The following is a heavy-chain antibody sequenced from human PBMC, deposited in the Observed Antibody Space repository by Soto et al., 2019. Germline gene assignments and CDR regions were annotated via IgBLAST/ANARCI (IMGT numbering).Heavy chain of an antibody. Sequence: SGPTLVNPTQTLTLTCTFSGFSLSTNGEGVGWIRQPPGKALEWLALVYWDDDKRYSPSLKSRLTITKDTSKNQVVLTMTNMDPVDTATYYCARMIFGRNVYYFDYWGRGTLVTVSS. D-gene: IGHD3-3*01. V-gene: IGHV2-5*02. J-gene: IGHJ4*02. CDR2: VYWDDDK. CDR3: ARMIFGRNVYYFDY. CDR1: GFSLSTNGEG.